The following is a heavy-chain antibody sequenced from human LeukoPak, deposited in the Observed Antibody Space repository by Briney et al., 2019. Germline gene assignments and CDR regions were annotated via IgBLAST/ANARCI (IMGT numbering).Heavy chain of an antibody. J-gene: IGHJ6*02. CDR2: IYYSGST. V-gene: IGHV4-59*08. D-gene: IGHD6-13*01. CDR3: ARAPHSSSPYYYGMDV. Sequence: IYYSGSTNYNPSLKSRVTISVDTSKNQFSLKLSSVTAADTAVYYCARAPHSSSPYYYGMDVWGQGTTVTVSS.